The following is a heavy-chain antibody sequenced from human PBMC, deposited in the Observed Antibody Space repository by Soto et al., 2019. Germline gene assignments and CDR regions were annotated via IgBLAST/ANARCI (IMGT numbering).Heavy chain of an antibody. D-gene: IGHD5-18*01. Sequence: EVQLVESGGGLVKPGGSLRLSCAASGFTVSNAWMSWVRQAPGKGLEWVGRIKSKTDGGTTEYDAPVKGRFTISRDDSKNTLYLQMNSLKTEDTGVYYCTRYSYGASEYWGQGTLVTVSS. CDR2: IKSKTDGGTT. V-gene: IGHV3-15*01. CDR1: GFTVSNAW. J-gene: IGHJ4*02. CDR3: TRYSYGASEY.